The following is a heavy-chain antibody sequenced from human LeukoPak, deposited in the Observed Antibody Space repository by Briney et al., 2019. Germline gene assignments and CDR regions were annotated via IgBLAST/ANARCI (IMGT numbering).Heavy chain of an antibody. J-gene: IGHJ3*02. CDR2: ISWNGGAI. Sequence: SGGSLRLSCAASGFTFDDYAMHWVRQAPGKGLEWVSGISWNGGAIGYADSVKGRFTISRDNAKRSVYLQMNSLGVEDTAVYYCARDIHSVAFDIWGQGTMVTVSS. CDR1: GFTFDDYA. V-gene: IGHV3-9*01. CDR3: ARDIHSVAFDI.